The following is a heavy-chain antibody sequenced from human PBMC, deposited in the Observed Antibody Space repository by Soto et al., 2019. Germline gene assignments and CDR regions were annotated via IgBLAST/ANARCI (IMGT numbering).Heavy chain of an antibody. CDR2: IKQDGSEK. J-gene: IGHJ6*02. Sequence: GGSLRLSCAASGFTYSSYWRSWVRQAPGKGLEWVANIKQDGSEKYYVDSMKGRFTISRDNAKNSLYLQMNSLRAEDTAVYYCAREXWRWWELLGYYYYGMDVWGQGTTVTVSS. CDR1: GFTYSSYW. CDR3: AREXWRWWELLGYYYYGMDV. D-gene: IGHD1-26*01. V-gene: IGHV3-7*03.